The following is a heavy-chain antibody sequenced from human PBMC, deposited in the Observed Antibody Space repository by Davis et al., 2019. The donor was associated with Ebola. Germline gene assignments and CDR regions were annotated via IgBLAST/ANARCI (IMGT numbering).Heavy chain of an antibody. V-gene: IGHV4-34*01. Sequence: MPSETLSLTCAVYGGSFSGYYWSWIRQPPGKGLEWIGEIYHSGSTYYNPSLKSRVTVSIDTSKNQFSLELNSLTAADTAVYYCARRYSISWYDLWGQGTLVTVSS. D-gene: IGHD6-13*01. CDR2: IYHSGST. CDR3: ARRYSISWYDL. J-gene: IGHJ5*02. CDR1: GGSFSGYY.